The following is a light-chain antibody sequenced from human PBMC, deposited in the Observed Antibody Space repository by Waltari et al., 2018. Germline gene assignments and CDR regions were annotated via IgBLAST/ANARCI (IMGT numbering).Light chain of an antibody. CDR1: NSNIGAGYE. V-gene: IGLV1-40*01. Sequence: QSVLTQPPSVSGVPGQTVTISCTGSNSNIGAGYEVHWSRQLPGPAPKVLVYSNTYRPSGVPDRFSGSRSGTSASLAITGLQAEDEADYYCQSFDSSLSGLVVFGGGTKLTVL. J-gene: IGLJ2*01. CDR3: QSFDSSLSGLVV. CDR2: SNT.